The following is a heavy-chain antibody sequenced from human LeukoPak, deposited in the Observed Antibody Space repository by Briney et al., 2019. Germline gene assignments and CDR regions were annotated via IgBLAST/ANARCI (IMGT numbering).Heavy chain of an antibody. V-gene: IGHV4-34*01. Sequence: GSLRLSCAASGFTFSSYGMHWVRQAPGKGLEWIGEINHSGSTNYNPSLKSRVTISVDTSKNQFSLKLSSVTAADTAVYYCARSYYDFWSGYYFDYWGQGTLVTVSS. D-gene: IGHD3-3*01. J-gene: IGHJ4*02. CDR2: INHSGST. CDR1: GFTFSSYG. CDR3: ARSYYDFWSGYYFDY.